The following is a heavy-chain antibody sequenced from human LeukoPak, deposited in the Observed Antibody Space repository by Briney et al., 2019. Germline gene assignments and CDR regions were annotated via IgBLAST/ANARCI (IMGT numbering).Heavy chain of an antibody. CDR2: INHSGST. CDR1: GGPFSGYY. Sequence: SETLSPTCAVYGGPFSGYYWSWIRQPPGKGLEWIGEINHSGSTNYNPSLKSRVTISVDTSKNQFSLKLSSVTAADTAVYYCAREEGPLDYWGQGTLVTVSS. CDR3: AREEGPLDY. J-gene: IGHJ4*02. V-gene: IGHV4-34*01.